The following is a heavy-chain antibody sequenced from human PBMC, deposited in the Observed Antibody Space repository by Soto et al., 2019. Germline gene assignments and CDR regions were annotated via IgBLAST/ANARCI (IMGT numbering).Heavy chain of an antibody. CDR2: LDQSGGT. Sequence: SETLSLTCAVVGDSLRGQSWNWIRQSPGKGLEWIGELDQSGGTNYNPSLKRRVIISADTSKNQFSLTLTSVTAADTAVYYCAREDSYGWAGERLDVWGQGTTVTAS. J-gene: IGHJ6*02. CDR1: GDSLRGQS. CDR3: AREDSYGWAGERLDV. V-gene: IGHV4-34*01. D-gene: IGHD3-22*01.